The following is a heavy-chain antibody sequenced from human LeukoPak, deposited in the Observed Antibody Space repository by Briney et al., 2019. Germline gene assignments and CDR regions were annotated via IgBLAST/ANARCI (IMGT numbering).Heavy chain of an antibody. V-gene: IGHV3-33*01. J-gene: IGHJ4*02. CDR2: IWSDGTDK. CDR3: ARARHPIVTFCDY. D-gene: IGHD3-16*02. CDR1: GFTFSSHG. Sequence: GGSLRLSCAASGFTFSSHGMHWVRQAPGKGLEWVAVIWSDGTDKYYADSVKGRFTISRDNSKNTLYLEMNSLRAEDTAVYYCARARHPIVTFCDYWGQGTLVTVSS.